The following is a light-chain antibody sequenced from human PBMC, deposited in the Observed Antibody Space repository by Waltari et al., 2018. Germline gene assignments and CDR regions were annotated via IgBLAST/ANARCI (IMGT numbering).Light chain of an antibody. V-gene: IGKV3-20*01. CDR2: GAS. Sequence: EIVLTQSPGTLSLSPGERGTLSCRASQSVSRFLAWYQQKPGQAPRLLIYGASTRATGIPDRFSGSGSGTDFSLTISRLEPEDFAVYYCQKYVRLPATFGQGTKVEIK. J-gene: IGKJ1*01. CDR3: QKYVRLPAT. CDR1: QSVSRF.